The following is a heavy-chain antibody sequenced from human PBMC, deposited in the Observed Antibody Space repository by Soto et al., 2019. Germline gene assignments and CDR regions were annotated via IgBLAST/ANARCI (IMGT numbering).Heavy chain of an antibody. V-gene: IGHV3-21*01. D-gene: IGHD2-21*01. CDR1: GFTFSSYS. CDR3: ARDHVATPSIEYYYYAMDV. Sequence: GGSLRLSCAASGFTFSSYSMNWVRQAPGKGLEWVSSISSSSSYINYADSVKGRFTISRDNAENSLYLQMNSLRAEDTAVYYCARDHVATPSIEYYYYAMDVWGQGTTVTVSS. CDR2: ISSSSSYI. J-gene: IGHJ6*02.